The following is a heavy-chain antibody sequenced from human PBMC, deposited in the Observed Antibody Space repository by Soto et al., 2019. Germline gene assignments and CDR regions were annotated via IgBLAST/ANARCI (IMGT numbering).Heavy chain of an antibody. V-gene: IGHV3-7*01. CDR3: AKWCSGGSCYSLGPGYY. CDR2: IKQDGSEK. J-gene: IGHJ4*02. Sequence: EVQLVESGGGLVQPGGSLRLSCAGSGFTFSSYWMSWVRQAPGKGLEWVANIKQDGSEKYYVDSVKGRFTISRDNDXNXXYLQMSSLRAEDTAVYYCAKWCSGGSCYSLGPGYYWGQGTLVTVSS. D-gene: IGHD2-15*01. CDR1: GFTFSSYW.